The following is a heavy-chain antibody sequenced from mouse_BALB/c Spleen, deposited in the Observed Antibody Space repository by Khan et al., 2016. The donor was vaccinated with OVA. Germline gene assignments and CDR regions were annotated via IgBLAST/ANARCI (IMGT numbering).Heavy chain of an antibody. CDR3: ARDYYRCDGDYGMDY. CDR1: GFSLSRYD. Sequence: QVQLQQSGPGLVAPSQSLSITCTVSGFSLSRYDIHWVRQPPGKGLEWLGMIWGGGGTDYNSALTSRLTINKDNPKSQVFLKMNSHESEYTVMYYWARDYYRCDGDYGMDYWGQGTLVTVSS. CDR2: IWGGGGT. D-gene: IGHD2-14*01. J-gene: IGHJ4*01. V-gene: IGHV2-6-4*01.